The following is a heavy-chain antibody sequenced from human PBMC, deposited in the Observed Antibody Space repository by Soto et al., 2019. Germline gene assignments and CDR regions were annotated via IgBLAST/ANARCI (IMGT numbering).Heavy chain of an antibody. J-gene: IGHJ6*02. CDR2: ISYDGSNK. D-gene: IGHD3-3*01. Sequence: PGGSLRLSCAASGFTFSSYGMHWVRQAPGKGLEWVAVISYDGSNKYYADSVKGRFTISRDNSKNTLYLQMNSLRAEDTAVYYCAKDHYDFWSGYPVEYYYYGMDVWGQGTTVTVSS. CDR1: GFTFSSYG. V-gene: IGHV3-30*18. CDR3: AKDHYDFWSGYPVEYYYYGMDV.